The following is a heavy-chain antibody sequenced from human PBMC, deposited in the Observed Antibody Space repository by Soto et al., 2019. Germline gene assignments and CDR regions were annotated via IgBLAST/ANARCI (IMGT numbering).Heavy chain of an antibody. CDR2: IYCDDDK. J-gene: IGHJ4*02. D-gene: IGHD3-10*01. V-gene: IGHV2-5*02. CDR1: GFSLSTSGVG. Sequence: QITLKESGPTLVKPTQTLTLTCTFSGFSLSTSGVGVGWIRQPPGKALEWLALIYCDDDKRYSPSLKSRLTITKDTSENQVVRTMTNMDPVDTATYYCAHSHSITMFRLFIIPYFDYWGQGTLVTVSS. CDR3: AHSHSITMFRLFIIPYFDY.